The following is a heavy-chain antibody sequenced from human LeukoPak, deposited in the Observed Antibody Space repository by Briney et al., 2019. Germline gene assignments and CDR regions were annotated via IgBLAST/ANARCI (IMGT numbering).Heavy chain of an antibody. V-gene: IGHV1-24*01. D-gene: IGHD5-12*01. J-gene: IGHJ6*02. CDR3: ATSSGSYYYYGMDV. CDR1: GYTLTELS. CDR2: FDPEDGET. Sequence: ASVTVSCKVSGYTLTELSMHWVRQAPGKGLEWMGGFDPEDGETIYAQKFQGRVTMTEDTSTDTAYMELSSLRSEDTAVYYCATSSGSYYYYGMDVWGQGTTVTVSS.